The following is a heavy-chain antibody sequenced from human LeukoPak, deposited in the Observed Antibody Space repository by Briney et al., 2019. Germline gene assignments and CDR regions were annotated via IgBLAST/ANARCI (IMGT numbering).Heavy chain of an antibody. CDR3: ATPGSFDWKRYFDV. CDR1: GDSVSSNSAT. J-gene: IGHJ2*01. Sequence: SQTLSLTCAISGDSVSSNSATWNWIRQSPSRGLEWLGRTYYRSRWHTDYAVSVKSRITIKPDTSKHQFSLQLNSVTPDDTAVYYCATPGSFDWKRYFDVWGHGALILVSS. D-gene: IGHD3-9*01. CDR2: TYYRSRWHT. V-gene: IGHV6-1*01.